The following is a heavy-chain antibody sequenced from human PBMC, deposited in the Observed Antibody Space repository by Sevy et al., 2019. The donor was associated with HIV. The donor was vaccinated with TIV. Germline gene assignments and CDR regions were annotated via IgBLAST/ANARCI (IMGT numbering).Heavy chain of an antibody. CDR1: GGSISSYY. CDR2: IYYSGST. V-gene: IGHV4-59*01. J-gene: IGHJ6*02. CDR3: ARGSDVVRGVIRRNYYYYGMDV. Sequence: SETLSLTCTVSGGSISSYYWSWIRQPPGKGLEWIGYIYYSGSTNYNPSLKSRVTISVDTSKNQFSLKLSSVTAADTAVYYCARGSDVVRGVIRRNYYYYGMDVWGQGTTVTVSS. D-gene: IGHD3-10*01.